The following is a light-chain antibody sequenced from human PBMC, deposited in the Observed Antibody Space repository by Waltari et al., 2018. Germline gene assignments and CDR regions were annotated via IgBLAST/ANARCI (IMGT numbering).Light chain of an antibody. CDR2: LNN. Sequence: QSVLTPPPSASGTPGQRVTISCSGSRSNIGSNTVNWYQQLPGTAPKLLIYLNNHRPSGVPDRFSGSKSGTSASLAISGLQSEDEADYYCAAWDDSLNGYVFGTGTKVTVL. V-gene: IGLV1-44*01. CDR1: RSNIGSNT. CDR3: AAWDDSLNGYV. J-gene: IGLJ1*01.